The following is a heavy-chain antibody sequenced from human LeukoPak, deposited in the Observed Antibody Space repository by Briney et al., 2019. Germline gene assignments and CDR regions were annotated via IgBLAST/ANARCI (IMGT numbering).Heavy chain of an antibody. Sequence: SSETLSLTCTVSGGSISSYYWSWVRQPPGKGLEWIGYIYDSGSTKYNPSLKSRVIISEDTSKNQFSLKLSSVTAADTAVYYCARRGSNSYGYDYWGQGTLVTVSS. CDR2: IYDSGST. CDR3: ARRGSNSYGYDY. CDR1: GGSISSYY. V-gene: IGHV4-59*08. D-gene: IGHD5-18*01. J-gene: IGHJ4*02.